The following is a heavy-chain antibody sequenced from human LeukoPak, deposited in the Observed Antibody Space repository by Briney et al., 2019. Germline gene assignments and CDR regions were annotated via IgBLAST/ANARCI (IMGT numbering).Heavy chain of an antibody. CDR1: GGSFSGYY. Sequence: PSETLSLTCAVYGGSFSGYYWSWIRQPPGKGLEWIGEINHSGSTNYNPSLKSRVTISVDTSKNQFSLKLSSVTAADTAVYYCARGPSMMCSGYSTWGQGILVTVSS. V-gene: IGHV4-34*01. CDR2: INHSGST. J-gene: IGHJ5*02. D-gene: IGHD3-22*01. CDR3: ARGPSMMCSGYST.